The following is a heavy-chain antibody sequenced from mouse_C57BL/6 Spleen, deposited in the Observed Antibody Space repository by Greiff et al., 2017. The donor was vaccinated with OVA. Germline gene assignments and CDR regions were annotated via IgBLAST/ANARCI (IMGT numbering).Heavy chain of an antibody. CDR2: INPNNGGT. D-gene: IGHD2-5*01. CDR1: GYTFTDYN. J-gene: IGHJ1*03. Sequence: EVKLQESGPELVKPGASVKIPCKASGYTFTDYNMDWVKQSHGKSLEWIGDINPNNGGTNYNQKFKGKATLTVDKSSSTAYMELRSLTSEDTAVYYCAIYSNYFDVWGTGTTVTVSS. V-gene: IGHV1-18*01. CDR3: AIYSNYFDV.